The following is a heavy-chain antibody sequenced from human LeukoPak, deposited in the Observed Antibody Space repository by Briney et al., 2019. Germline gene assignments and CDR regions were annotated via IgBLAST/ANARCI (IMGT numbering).Heavy chain of an antibody. V-gene: IGHV3-23*01. CDR2: IISGGGST. Sequence: GGSLRLSCAASGLTFSSQGLSWVRQAPGKGLEWVSTIISGGGSTYYADSVKGRFTISRDNSKNTLSLQMNSLRTEDTAVYYCAEDKLGAGDYWGQGTLVTVSS. CDR3: AEDKLGAGDY. D-gene: IGHD1-26*01. CDR1: GLTFSSQG. J-gene: IGHJ4*02.